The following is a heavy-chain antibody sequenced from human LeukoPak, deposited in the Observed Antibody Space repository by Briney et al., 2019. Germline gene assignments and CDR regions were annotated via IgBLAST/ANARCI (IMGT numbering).Heavy chain of an antibody. V-gene: IGHV4-34*01. CDR1: GGSISSYY. Sequence: SKTLSLTCTVSGGSISSYYWSWIRQPPGKGLEWIGEINHSGSTNYNPSLKSRVTISVDTSKNQFSLKLSSVTAADTAVYYCARGWSGTTYFDYWGQGTLVTVSS. CDR2: INHSGST. J-gene: IGHJ4*02. CDR3: ARGWSGTTYFDY. D-gene: IGHD1-1*01.